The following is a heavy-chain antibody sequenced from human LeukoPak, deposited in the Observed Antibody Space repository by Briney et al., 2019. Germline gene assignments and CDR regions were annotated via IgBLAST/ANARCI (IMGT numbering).Heavy chain of an antibody. CDR3: ARGGLVVSLDAFDI. Sequence: GGSLRLSCAASGFTFSSYAMHWVRQAPGKGLERVAVISYDGSNKYYADSVKGRFTISRDNSKNTLYLQMNSLRAEDTAVYYCARGGLVVSLDAFDIWGQGTMVTVSS. D-gene: IGHD2-15*01. V-gene: IGHV3-30-3*01. CDR2: ISYDGSNK. CDR1: GFTFSSYA. J-gene: IGHJ3*02.